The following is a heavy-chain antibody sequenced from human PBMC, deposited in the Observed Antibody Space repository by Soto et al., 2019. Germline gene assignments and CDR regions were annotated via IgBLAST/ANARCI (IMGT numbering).Heavy chain of an antibody. V-gene: IGHV1-8*01. CDR1: GYDFTTYH. D-gene: IGHD5-12*01. CDR2: MNPNSGDT. CDR3: ARGLEWLRTY. Sequence: QVQLVQSGTEVKKPGASVKVSCKVSGYDFTTYHIHWVRQGAGQGLEWMGWMNPNSGDTGYAQKFQGRVSMIRDTSINTAYMELNNLGSDDTAVYYCARGLEWLRTYWGQGTLVTVSS. J-gene: IGHJ4*02.